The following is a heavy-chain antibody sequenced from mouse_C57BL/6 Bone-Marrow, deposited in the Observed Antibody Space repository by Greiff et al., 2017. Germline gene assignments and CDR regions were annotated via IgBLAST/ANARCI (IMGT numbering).Heavy chain of an antibody. V-gene: IGHV1-55*01. D-gene: IGHD4-1*01. CDR3: ARAGPLGRSFDY. Sequence: QVQLQQPGAELVKPGASVTMSCKASGYTFTSYWITWVKQRPGQGLEWIGDIYPTSGRTNYNEKCKSKAILTVDTSSNTAYMQLSSLTSEASAVFYCARAGPLGRSFDYWGQGTTLTVSS. CDR2: IYPTSGRT. CDR1: GYTFTSYW. J-gene: IGHJ2*01.